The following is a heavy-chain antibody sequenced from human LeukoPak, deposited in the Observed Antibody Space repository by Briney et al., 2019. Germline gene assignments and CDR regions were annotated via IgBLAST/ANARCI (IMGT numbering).Heavy chain of an antibody. Sequence: KPSETLSLTCTVSGGSISSGSYYWSWIRQPAGKGLEWIWRIYTSGSTNYNPSLKSRVTISVDTSKNQFSLKLSSVTAADTAVYYCATASSSSVYYYYYMDVWGKGTTVTVSS. D-gene: IGHD6-6*01. CDR2: IYTSGST. CDR3: ATASSSSVYYYYYMDV. J-gene: IGHJ6*03. V-gene: IGHV4-61*02. CDR1: GGSISSGSYY.